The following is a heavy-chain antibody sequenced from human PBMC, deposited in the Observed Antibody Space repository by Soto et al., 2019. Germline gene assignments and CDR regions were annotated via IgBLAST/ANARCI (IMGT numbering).Heavy chain of an antibody. V-gene: IGHV4-28*03. CDR1: GYSISSSNW. CDR3: ARDFTDSSGPTLGMGV. D-gene: IGHD6-19*01. J-gene: IGHJ6*02. CDR2: IYYSGST. Sequence: SETLSLTCAVSGYSISSSNWWGWIRQPPGKGLEWIGYIYYSGSTYYNPSLKSRVTISVDTSKNQFSLKLSSVTAADTAVYYCARDFTDSSGPTLGMGVWGQGTTVTVSS.